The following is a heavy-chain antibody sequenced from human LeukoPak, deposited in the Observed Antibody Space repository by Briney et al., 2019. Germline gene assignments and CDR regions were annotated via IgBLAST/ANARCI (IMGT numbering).Heavy chain of an antibody. Sequence: SETLSLTCAVSGVSISSGGYSWSWIRQPPGKGLEWIGYIYYSGSTNYNPSLKSRVTISVDTSKNQFSLKLSSVTAADTAVYYCARATKGDAFDIWGQGTMVTVSS. CDR2: IYYSGST. CDR1: GVSISSGGYS. D-gene: IGHD5-12*01. J-gene: IGHJ3*02. CDR3: ARATKGDAFDI. V-gene: IGHV4-61*08.